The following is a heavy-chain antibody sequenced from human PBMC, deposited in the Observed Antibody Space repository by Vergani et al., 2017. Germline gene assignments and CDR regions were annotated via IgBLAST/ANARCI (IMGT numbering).Heavy chain of an antibody. Sequence: QVQLVESGGGVVQPGRSLRLSCAASGFTFSSYAMHWVRKAPGKGLEWVAVISYDGSNKYYADSVKGRFPISRDNSKTTRYLQMNSLRAEDTAVYYCARDRDCGDCYWYYYYYMDVWGKGTTVTVSS. J-gene: IGHJ6*03. CDR1: GFTFSSYA. V-gene: IGHV3-30-3*01. D-gene: IGHD2-21*01. CDR3: ARDRDCGDCYWYYYYYMDV. CDR2: ISYDGSNK.